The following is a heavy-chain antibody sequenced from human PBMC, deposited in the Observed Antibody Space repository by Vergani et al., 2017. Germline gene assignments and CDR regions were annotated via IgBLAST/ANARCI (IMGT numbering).Heavy chain of an antibody. D-gene: IGHD3-10*01. CDR1: GFTFSSYG. V-gene: IGHV3-30*03. CDR3: ARSYYYGSGSPYYYGMDV. Sequence: QVQLVESGGGVVQPGRSLRLSCAASGFTFSSYGMHWVRQAPGKGLEWVAVISYDGSNKYYADSVKGRFTISRDNSKNKLYLQMNSLRAEDTAVYYCARSYYYGSGSPYYYGMDVWGQGTTVTVSS. CDR2: ISYDGSNK. J-gene: IGHJ6*02.